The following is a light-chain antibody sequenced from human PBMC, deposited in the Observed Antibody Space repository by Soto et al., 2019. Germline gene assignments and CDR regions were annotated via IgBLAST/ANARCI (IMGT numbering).Light chain of an antibody. Sequence: EIGMTQSPATLSVSPGERAILSCRASQSVTSNLAWYQQKPGQAPRLLIYTTSTKATGIPARFSGSGSKTELNLTISSLQSEDFAVYYCQQHHKWPLTFGQGTKVEIK. CDR3: QQHHKWPLT. J-gene: IGKJ1*01. CDR1: QSVTSN. CDR2: TTS. V-gene: IGKV3-15*01.